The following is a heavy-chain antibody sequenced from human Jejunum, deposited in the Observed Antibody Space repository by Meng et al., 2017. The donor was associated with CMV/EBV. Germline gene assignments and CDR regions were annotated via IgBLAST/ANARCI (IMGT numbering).Heavy chain of an antibody. CDR1: GFTFSTHS. D-gene: IGHD4-17*01. J-gene: IGHJ4*02. CDR2: ISSSSSSI. V-gene: IGHV3-21*01. CDR3: TRDRYGDYSFDQ. Sequence: EVQLVESGGXLVKPGGSLRLSCAAFGFTFSTHSMNWVRQAPGRGLEWVSSISSSSSSIYYSDSVKGRFIISRDNAKNSLYLQMNSLGAEDMAVYYCTRDRYGDYSFDQRGQGTLVTVSS.